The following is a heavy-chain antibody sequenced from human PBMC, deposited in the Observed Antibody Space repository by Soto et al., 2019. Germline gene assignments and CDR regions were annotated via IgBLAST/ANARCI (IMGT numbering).Heavy chain of an antibody. Sequence: ASVKVSCKASGYTFTGYYMHWVRQAPGQGLEWMGWINPNSGGTNYAQKFQGWVTMTRDTSISTAYMELSRLRSDDTAVYYCARVGPIVATISDYYYGMDVWGQGTTVTVSS. CDR2: INPNSGGT. CDR3: ARVGPIVATISDYYYGMDV. V-gene: IGHV1-2*04. D-gene: IGHD5-12*01. CDR1: GYTFTGYY. J-gene: IGHJ6*02.